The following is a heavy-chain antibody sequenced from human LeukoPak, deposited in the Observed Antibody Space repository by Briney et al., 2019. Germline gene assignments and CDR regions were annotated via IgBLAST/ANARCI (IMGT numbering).Heavy chain of an antibody. CDR3: ARICSGGSCSTGY. V-gene: IGHV4-34*01. J-gene: IGHJ4*02. Sequence: SETLSLTCAVYGGSFSGYYSSWVRQPPGKGLEWIGEINHSGSTNYNPSLKSRVTISVDTSKNQFSLKLSSVTAADTAVYYCARICSGGSCSTGYWGQGTLVTVSS. CDR1: GGSFSGYY. D-gene: IGHD2-15*01. CDR2: INHSGST.